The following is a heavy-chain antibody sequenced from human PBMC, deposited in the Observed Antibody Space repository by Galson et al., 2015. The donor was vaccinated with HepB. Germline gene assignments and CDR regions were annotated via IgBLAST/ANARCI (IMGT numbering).Heavy chain of an antibody. CDR3: ARRGCVGRMDV. J-gene: IGHJ6*02. CDR1: GFTFSSYS. Sequence: SLRLSCAASGFTFSSYSMNWVRQAPGKGLEWVSYISSGSSTIYYADSVKGRFTISRDNAKNSLYLQMNSLRAEDTAVYYCARRGCVGRMDVWGQGTTVTVSS. V-gene: IGHV3-48*01. CDR2: ISSGSSTI. D-gene: IGHD1-26*01.